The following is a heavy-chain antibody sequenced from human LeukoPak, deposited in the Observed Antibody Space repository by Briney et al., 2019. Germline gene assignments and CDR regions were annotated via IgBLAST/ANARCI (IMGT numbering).Heavy chain of an antibody. D-gene: IGHD2-2*01. CDR1: GGSISSYY. Sequence: SETLSLTCTVSGGSISSYYWSWIRQPPGKGLEWIGHIYYSGSTNYNPSLKSRVSISVDTSKNQFSLKVRSVTAADTAVYYCARWRSTSLLDDYWGQGTLVTVSS. CDR2: IYYSGST. CDR3: ARWRSTSLLDDY. V-gene: IGHV4-59*01. J-gene: IGHJ4*02.